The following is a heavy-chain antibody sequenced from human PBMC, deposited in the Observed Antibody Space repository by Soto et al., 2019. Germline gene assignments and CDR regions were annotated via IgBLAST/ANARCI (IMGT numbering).Heavy chain of an antibody. CDR3: ARGSLAGSGSFFDY. Sequence: QVQLVQSGAEVKKPGSSVKVSCKASGGTFSSYTISWVRQAPGQGLEWMGRIIPILGIANYAQKFQGRVTITADKSTSTAYMELSSLRSEDTAVYYCARGSLAGSGSFFDYWGQGTLVTVSS. V-gene: IGHV1-69*02. D-gene: IGHD3-10*01. J-gene: IGHJ4*02. CDR1: GGTFSSYT. CDR2: IIPILGIA.